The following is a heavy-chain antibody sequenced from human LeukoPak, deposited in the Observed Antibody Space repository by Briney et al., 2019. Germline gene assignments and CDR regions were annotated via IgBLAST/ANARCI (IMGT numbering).Heavy chain of an antibody. CDR2: IRNKADGGTP. CDR3: TRDPPTRY. J-gene: IGHJ4*02. CDR1: GFTFGDYT. D-gene: IGHD1-26*01. V-gene: IGHV3-49*03. Sequence: GGSLRLSCTASGFTFGDYTITWIRQAPGKGLEWVGFIRNKADGGTPEYAASVKGRFTISRDDSKSIAYPQLNSLKTDGTAVYYCTRDPPTRYWGQGTLVSVSS.